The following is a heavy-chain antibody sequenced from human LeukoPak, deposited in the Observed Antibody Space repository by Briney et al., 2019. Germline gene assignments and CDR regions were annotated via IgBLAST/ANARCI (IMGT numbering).Heavy chain of an antibody. CDR1: GFIFDEHP. CDR2: FRSKSYGVPT. V-gene: IGHV3-49*04. Sequence: PGRSRRLLCTACGFIFDEHPMSWVRQAPGKGLEWVGYFRSKSYGVPTEHAASVKGSLTISRDDTISIAYLHMNSLKTEDTAVYYCTRGPIQLWFYSGMDVWGQGTTVIVSS. D-gene: IGHD5-18*01. J-gene: IGHJ6*02. CDR3: TRGPIQLWFYSGMDV.